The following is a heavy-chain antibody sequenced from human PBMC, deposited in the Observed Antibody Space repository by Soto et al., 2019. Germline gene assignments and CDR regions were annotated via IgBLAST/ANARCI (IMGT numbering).Heavy chain of an antibody. CDR2: IGTAGDT. V-gene: IGHV3-13*04. J-gene: IGHJ3*02. Sequence: GSLRLSCAASGFTFSSYDMHWVRQATGKGLEWVSAIGTAGDTYYPGSVKGRFTISRENAKNSLYLQMNSLRAGDTAVYYCARGGYYGSGSYFSSTGAFDIWGQGTMVTVSS. CDR3: ARGGYYGSGSYFSSTGAFDI. CDR1: GFTFSSYD. D-gene: IGHD3-10*01.